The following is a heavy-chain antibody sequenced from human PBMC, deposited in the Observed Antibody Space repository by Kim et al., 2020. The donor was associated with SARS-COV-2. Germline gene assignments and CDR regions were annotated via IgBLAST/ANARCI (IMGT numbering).Heavy chain of an antibody. CDR3: ARGGYYDSSGYLNWFDP. Sequence: ASVKVSCKASGYTFTSYGISWVRQAPGQGLEWMGWISAYNGNTNYAQKLQGRVTMTTDTSTSTAYMELRSLRSDDTAVYYCARGGYYDSSGYLNWFDPWGQGTLVTVSS. CDR2: ISAYNGNT. V-gene: IGHV1-18*01. CDR1: GYTFTSYG. J-gene: IGHJ5*02. D-gene: IGHD3-22*01.